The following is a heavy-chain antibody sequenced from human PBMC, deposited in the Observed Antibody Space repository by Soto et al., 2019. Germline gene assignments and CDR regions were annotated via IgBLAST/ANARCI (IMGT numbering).Heavy chain of an antibody. J-gene: IGHJ5*02. D-gene: IGHD3-22*01. V-gene: IGHV3-30-3*02. CDR2: ISFDGSNE. Sequence: RLSCAASGFTFSSYAMHWIRQAPGKGLEWVAIISFDGSNEYYADSVKGRFTISRDNSKNTLYLQVRSLRAEDTAVYYCAKTYYYDRSGYYQNWFDPWGQGTLVTVSS. CDR3: AKTYYYDRSGYYQNWFDP. CDR1: GFTFSSYA.